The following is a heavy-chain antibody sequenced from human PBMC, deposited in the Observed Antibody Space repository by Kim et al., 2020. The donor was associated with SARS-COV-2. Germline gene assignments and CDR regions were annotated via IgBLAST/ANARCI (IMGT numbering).Heavy chain of an antibody. J-gene: IGHJ5*02. CDR3: ARASSYCSSTSCYPAGFDP. CDR1: GYTFTSYA. V-gene: IGHV1-3*01. D-gene: IGHD2-2*01. Sequence: ASMKVSCKASGYTFTSYAMHWVRQAPGQRLEWMGWINAGNGNTKYSQKFQGRVTITRDTSASTDYMELSSLRSEDTAVYYCARASSYCSSTSCYPAGFDPWGQGTLVTVSS. CDR2: INAGNGNT.